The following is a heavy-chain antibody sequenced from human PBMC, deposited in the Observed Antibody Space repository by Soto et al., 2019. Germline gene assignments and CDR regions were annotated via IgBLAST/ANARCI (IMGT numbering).Heavy chain of an antibody. V-gene: IGHV4-59*08. Sequence: QVQLQQSGPGLVKPSETLSLTCAVSSGPSSSHNWGWIRQPPGRGLEWIGYVYYTGDTSYNPSLRTRVTIAADTSTNHTSLTLTSVTAADTAVYYCVRQGIDYLHGLVDVWGQGTTVSVSS. D-gene: IGHD1-26*01. CDR3: VRQGIDYLHGLVDV. CDR1: SGPSSSHN. CDR2: VYYTGDT. J-gene: IGHJ6*02.